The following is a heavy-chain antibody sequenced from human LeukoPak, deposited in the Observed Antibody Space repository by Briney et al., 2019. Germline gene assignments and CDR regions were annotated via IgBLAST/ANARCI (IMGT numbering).Heavy chain of an antibody. J-gene: IGHJ4*02. CDR2: IVVGSGNT. CDR1: GFTFTSSA. D-gene: IGHD3-3*01. CDR3: AAWLDTIFGVVNRDY. Sequence: GTSVKVSCKASGFTFTSSAMQWVRQARGQRLEWIGWIVVGSGNTNYAQKFQERVTITRDMSTSTAYMELSSLRSEDTAVYYCAAWLDTIFGVVNRDYWGQGTLVTVSS. V-gene: IGHV1-58*02.